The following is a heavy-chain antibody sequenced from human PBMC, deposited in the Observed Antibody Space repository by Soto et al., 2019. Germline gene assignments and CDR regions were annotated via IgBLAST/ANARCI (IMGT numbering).Heavy chain of an antibody. CDR3: AKVPKPYISSGWYFDY. V-gene: IGHV3-30*18. Sequence: PGGSLRLSCAASGFTFSSYGMHWVRQAPGKGLEWVAVISYDGSNKYYADSVKGRFTISRDNSKNTLYLQMNSLRAEDTAVYYCAKVPKPYISSGWYFDYWGQGTLVTVSS. CDR2: ISYDGSNK. CDR1: GFTFSSYG. D-gene: IGHD6-19*01. J-gene: IGHJ4*02.